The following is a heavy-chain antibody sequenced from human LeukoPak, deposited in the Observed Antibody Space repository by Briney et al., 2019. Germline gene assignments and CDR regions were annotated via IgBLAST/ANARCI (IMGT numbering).Heavy chain of an antibody. CDR3: ARASYYYENWFDP. J-gene: IGHJ5*02. V-gene: IGHV3-74*01. D-gene: IGHD3-22*01. CDR1: GFTFSSYW. CDR2: INSDGSNK. Sequence: PGGSLRLSCAASGFTFSSYWMHWVRQAPGKGLVWVSRINSDGSNKSYADSVKGRFTISRDNAKNTLYLQMNSLRAEDTAVYYCARASYYYENWFDPWGQGTLVTVSS.